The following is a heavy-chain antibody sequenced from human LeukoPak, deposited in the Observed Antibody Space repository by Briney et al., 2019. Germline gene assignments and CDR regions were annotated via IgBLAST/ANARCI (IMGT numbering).Heavy chain of an antibody. V-gene: IGHV1-8*01. CDR1: GYTFTSYD. CDR3: ARGPSSYDILTGYPYYYYYGMDV. J-gene: IGHJ6*02. CDR2: MNPNSGNT. Sequence: ASVKVSCKASGYTFTSYDINWVRQATGQGLEWMGWMNPNSGNTGYAQKFQGRVTMTRNTSISTAYMELSSLRSEDTAVYYCARGPSSYDILTGYPYYYYYGMDVWGQGTTVTVPS. D-gene: IGHD3-9*01.